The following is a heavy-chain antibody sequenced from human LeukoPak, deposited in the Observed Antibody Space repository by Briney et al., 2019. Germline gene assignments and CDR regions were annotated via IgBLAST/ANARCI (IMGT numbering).Heavy chain of an antibody. V-gene: IGHV4-31*03. CDR2: IYYSGST. CDR1: GGSISSGGYY. CDR3: ARVGSGSYYAYFDY. D-gene: IGHD1-26*01. Sequence: SQTLSLTCTVSGGSISSGGYYWSWIRQHPGKGLEWIGYIYYSGSTYYNPSLKSRVTISVDTSKNQFSLKLSSVTAADTAVYYCARVGSGSYYAYFDYWGQGTLVTVSS. J-gene: IGHJ4*02.